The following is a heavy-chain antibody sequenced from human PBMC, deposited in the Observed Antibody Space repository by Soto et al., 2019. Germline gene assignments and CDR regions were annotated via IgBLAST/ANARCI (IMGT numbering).Heavy chain of an antibody. D-gene: IGHD6-19*01. CDR1: GFTFGSYA. CDR2: ISGSGGST. Sequence: PGGSLRLSCAASGFTFGSYAMSWVRQAPGKGLEWVSAISGSGGSTYYADSVKGRFTISRDNSNNTLYLQMNSLRAEDTAVYYCANGYSGGGRHTWLDPWGQGTMVTVSS. V-gene: IGHV3-23*01. J-gene: IGHJ5*02. CDR3: ANGYSGGGRHTWLDP.